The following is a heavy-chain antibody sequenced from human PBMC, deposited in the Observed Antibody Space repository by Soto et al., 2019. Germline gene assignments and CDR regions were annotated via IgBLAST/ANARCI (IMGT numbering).Heavy chain of an antibody. Sequence: QVQLVESGGGVVQPGRSLRLSCAASGFTFSSYAMHWVRQAPGKGLEWVAVISYDGSNKYYADSVKGRFTISRDNSKNTLXLKKNSLRAEDTAVYYCARAPTVVTKVNWYFHLWGRGT. CDR3: ARAPTVVTKVNWYFHL. CDR1: GFTFSSYA. V-gene: IGHV3-30-3*01. D-gene: IGHD2-21*02. J-gene: IGHJ2*01. CDR2: ISYDGSNK.